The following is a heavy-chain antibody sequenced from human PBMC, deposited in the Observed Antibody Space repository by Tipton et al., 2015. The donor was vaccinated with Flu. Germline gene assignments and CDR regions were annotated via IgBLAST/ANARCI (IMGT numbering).Heavy chain of an antibody. Sequence: SPRLSCAASGFIFNNYALSWVRQAPGKGLKWVSIISESGDTTFYADSVKGRFTMSRDNSKNTLYLQMNSLRAEDTAVYYCAKYSSGLVANFFDYWGQGALVTVSS. CDR3: AKYSSGLVANFFDY. J-gene: IGHJ4*02. D-gene: IGHD6-19*01. CDR2: ISESGDTT. V-gene: IGHV3-23*01. CDR1: GFIFNNYA.